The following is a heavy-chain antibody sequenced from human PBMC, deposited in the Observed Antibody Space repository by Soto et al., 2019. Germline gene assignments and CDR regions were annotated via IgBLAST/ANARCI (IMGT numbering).Heavy chain of an antibody. CDR3: ARRLLDCSGGSCSDY. V-gene: IGHV4-39*01. D-gene: IGHD2-15*01. CDR1: GGSISSSSYY. Sequence: QLLESGPGLVKPSETLSLTCTVSGGSISSSSYYWGWIRQPPGKGLEWIGSIYYSGSTYYNPSLKSRVTISVDTSKNQFSLKLSSVTAADTAVYYCARRLLDCSGGSCSDYWGQGTLVTVSS. CDR2: IYYSGST. J-gene: IGHJ4*02.